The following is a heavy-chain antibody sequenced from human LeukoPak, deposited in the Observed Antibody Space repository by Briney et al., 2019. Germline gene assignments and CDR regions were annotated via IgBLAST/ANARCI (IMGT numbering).Heavy chain of an antibody. J-gene: IGHJ4*02. CDR1: GFSVSSNY. V-gene: IGHV3-53*01. CDR3: ARTLPGSYSDC. Sequence: GGSLRLSCAASGFSVSSNYMSWVRQAPGKGLEWVSVIFSGGSTYYADSVKGRFTISRDDSKNTVYLQLNSLRVEDTAVYYCARTLPGSYSDCWGQGTLVAVS. D-gene: IGHD7-27*01. CDR2: IFSGGST.